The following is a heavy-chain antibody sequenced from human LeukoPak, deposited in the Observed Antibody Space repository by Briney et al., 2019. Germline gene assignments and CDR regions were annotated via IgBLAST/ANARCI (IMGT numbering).Heavy chain of an antibody. V-gene: IGHV4-38-2*01. Sequence: SETLSLTCAVSGYSISSGYYWGWIRQPPGKGLEWIGSIYHSGSTYYNPSLKSRVTISVDTSKNQFSLKLSSVTAADTAVYYCARRRTDRADYYYYYMDVWGKGTTVTVSS. D-gene: IGHD1-14*01. CDR3: ARRRTDRADYYYYYMDV. CDR2: IYHSGST. CDR1: GYSISSGYY. J-gene: IGHJ6*03.